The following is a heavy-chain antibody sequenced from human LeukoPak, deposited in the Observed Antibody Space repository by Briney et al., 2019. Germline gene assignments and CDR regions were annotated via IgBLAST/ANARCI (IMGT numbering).Heavy chain of an antibody. CDR1: GFTFSSYA. Sequence: GGSLRLSCAASGFTFSSYAMSWVRQAPGKGLEWVSAISGSGGSTYYADSVKGRFTIARDNSKNTLYLQMNSLRAEDTAVYYCARGEVGALDYWGQGALVTVSS. J-gene: IGHJ4*02. V-gene: IGHV3-23*01. CDR3: ARGEVGALDY. D-gene: IGHD1-26*01. CDR2: ISGSGGST.